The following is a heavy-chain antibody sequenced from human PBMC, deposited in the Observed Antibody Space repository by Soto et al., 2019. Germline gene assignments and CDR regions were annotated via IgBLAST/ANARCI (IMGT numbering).Heavy chain of an antibody. J-gene: IGHJ4*02. CDR2: INHSGST. D-gene: IGHD3-3*01. CDR3: ARVDGSGYSMYYFDY. V-gene: IGHV4-34*01. Sequence: SETLCLTCAVYGGSFSGYYWSWIRQPPGKGLEWIGEINHSGSTNYNPSLKSRVTISVDTSKNQFSLKLSSVTAADTAVYYCARVDGSGYSMYYFDYWGQGTLVTVSS. CDR1: GGSFSGYY.